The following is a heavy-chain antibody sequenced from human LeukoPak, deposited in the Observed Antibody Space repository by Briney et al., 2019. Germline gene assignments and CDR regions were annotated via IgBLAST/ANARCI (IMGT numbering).Heavy chain of an antibody. D-gene: IGHD3-10*01. CDR2: IRYDGSNK. CDR3: ARAPPVEIIFDI. CDR1: GFTFSSYG. J-gene: IGHJ3*02. Sequence: GGSLRLSCAASGFTFSSYGMHWVRQAPGKGLEWVAFIRYDGSNKYYADSVKGRFTISRDNSKNTLYLQMNSLRAEDTAVYYCARAPPVEIIFDIWGQGTMVTVSS. V-gene: IGHV3-30*02.